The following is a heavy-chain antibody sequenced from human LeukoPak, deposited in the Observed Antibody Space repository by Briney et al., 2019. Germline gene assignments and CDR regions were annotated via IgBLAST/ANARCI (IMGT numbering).Heavy chain of an antibody. D-gene: IGHD6-19*01. CDR2: INPNSGGT. CDR1: GYTFTGYY. Sequence: GASVKVSCKASGYTFTGYYMHWVRQVPGQGLEWMGWINPNSGGTNYAQKFQGRVTMTRDTSISTAYMELSRLRSDDTAVYYCARDLYSSGWYPPLYYFDYWGQGTLVTVSS. V-gene: IGHV1-2*02. J-gene: IGHJ4*02. CDR3: ARDLYSSGWYPPLYYFDY.